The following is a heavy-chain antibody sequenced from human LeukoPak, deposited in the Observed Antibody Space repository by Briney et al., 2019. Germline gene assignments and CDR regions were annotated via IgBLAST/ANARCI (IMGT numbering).Heavy chain of an antibody. J-gene: IGHJ4*02. D-gene: IGHD1-7*01. Sequence: GRSLRPSCAASGLTFSSNNMKWVRQAPGKGLEWVSSIGTSSNNIYYTDSVKGRFTISRDNAKNSLYLQVDSLRVEDTAVYFCASGTVGNYALDYWGQGTLVTVSS. CDR2: IGTSSNNI. CDR3: ASGTVGNYALDY. V-gene: IGHV3-21*01. CDR1: GLTFSSNN.